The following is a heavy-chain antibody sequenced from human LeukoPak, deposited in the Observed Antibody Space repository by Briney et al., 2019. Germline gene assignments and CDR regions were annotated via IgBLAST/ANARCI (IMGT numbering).Heavy chain of an antibody. CDR3: ARDALDCSSTSCYFFYYGMDV. J-gene: IGHJ6*04. D-gene: IGHD2-2*01. CDR1: GFIFSSYE. V-gene: IGHV3-48*03. CDR2: ISTSGNTI. Sequence: GGSLRLSCAASGFIFSSYEMNWVRQAPGKGLEWVSYISTSGNTIYYADSVKGRFTISRDNAKNSLYLQMNSLRAEDTAVYYCARDALDCSSTSCYFFYYGMDVWGKGTTVTVSS.